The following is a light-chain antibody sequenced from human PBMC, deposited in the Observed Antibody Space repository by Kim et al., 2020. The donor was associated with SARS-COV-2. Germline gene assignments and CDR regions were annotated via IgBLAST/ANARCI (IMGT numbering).Light chain of an antibody. Sequence: EIVLTQSPGTLSLSPGERATFSCRASQSVSSFYLAWYQQKPGQAPRLLIYGASIRATGIPDRFSGSGSGTDFTLTISRLEPEDFAVYYCQQYGSSPLTFGQGTKVDIK. CDR3: QQYGSSPLT. CDR1: QSVSSFY. J-gene: IGKJ1*01. CDR2: GAS. V-gene: IGKV3-20*01.